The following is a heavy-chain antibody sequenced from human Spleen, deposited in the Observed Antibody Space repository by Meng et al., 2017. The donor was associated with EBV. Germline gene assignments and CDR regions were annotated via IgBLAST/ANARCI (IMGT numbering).Heavy chain of an antibody. V-gene: IGHV4-4*02. CDR1: GGSVSSPSW. J-gene: IGHJ1*01. D-gene: IGHD2-8*01. Sequence: QVQLQESVTGLLKPSGTLSLTCAVSGGSVSSPSWWSWDRQPPGKGLEWIGEVYPSGNTNYNPSLKSRVTISVDKSKNQFSMNLSSVTAADTAIYYCARVGSDYANFQVWGPGTLVTVSS. CDR3: ARVGSDYANFQV. CDR2: VYPSGNT.